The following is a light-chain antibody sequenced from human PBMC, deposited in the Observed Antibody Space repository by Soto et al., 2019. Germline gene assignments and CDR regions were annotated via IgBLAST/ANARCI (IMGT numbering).Light chain of an antibody. CDR3: AAWDDSLNGVYV. CDR2: SND. CDR1: RSNIGSNN. Sequence: QSVLTQPPSASGTPGQRVTLSCSGSRSNIGSNNVYWYQQLPGTAPKLLIYSNDKRPSGVPDRFSGSKSGTSASLAITGLQSEEEADYYCAAWDDSLNGVYVFGPGTQLTVL. V-gene: IGLV1-44*01. J-gene: IGLJ1*01.